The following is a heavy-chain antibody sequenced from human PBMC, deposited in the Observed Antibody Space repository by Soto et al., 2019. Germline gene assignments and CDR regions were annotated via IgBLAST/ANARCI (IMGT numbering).Heavy chain of an antibody. V-gene: IGHV1-46*03. CDR2: INPSGGST. D-gene: IGHD6-13*01. CDR3: ARNLEQQLPQHYPYYGMDV. Sequence: ASVKVSCKAPGYTLTSYYMHWVRQAPGQGLEWMGIINPSGGSTNYAQKFQGRVTMTRDTSTSTVYMELSSLRSEDTAVYYCARNLEQQLPQHYPYYGMDVWGQ. J-gene: IGHJ6*02. CDR1: GYTLTSYY.